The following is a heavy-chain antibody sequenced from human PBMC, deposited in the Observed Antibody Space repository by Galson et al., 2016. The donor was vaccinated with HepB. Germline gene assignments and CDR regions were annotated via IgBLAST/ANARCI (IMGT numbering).Heavy chain of an antibody. CDR3: ARGLGGSGSFHF. CDR1: GYTFTSYA. V-gene: IGHV1-3*01. CDR2: INGGTGDT. Sequence: SVKVSCKASGYTFTSYAFHWVRQAPGQRLEWVGSINGGTGDTESSQKFQDRVIFSRDTSASTAYMGIRGLRSEDTAVFYCARGLGGSGSFHFWGQGTLVIVSS. J-gene: IGHJ4*02. D-gene: IGHD3-10*01.